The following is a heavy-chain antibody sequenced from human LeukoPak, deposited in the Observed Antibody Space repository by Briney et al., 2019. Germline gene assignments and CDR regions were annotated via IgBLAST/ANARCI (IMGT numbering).Heavy chain of an antibody. CDR3: TREGVYSPDGSGYHRDAFDI. CDR2: IVVGSGNT. CDR1: GFTFTSSA. D-gene: IGHD3-22*01. V-gene: IGHV1-58*01. Sequence: SVKVSCKASGFTFTSSAVQWVRQARGQRLEWIGWIVVGSGNTNYAQKFQERVTITRDMSTSTAYMELSSLRSEDTAVYYCTREGVYSPDGSGYHRDAFDIWGQGTVVTVSS. J-gene: IGHJ3*02.